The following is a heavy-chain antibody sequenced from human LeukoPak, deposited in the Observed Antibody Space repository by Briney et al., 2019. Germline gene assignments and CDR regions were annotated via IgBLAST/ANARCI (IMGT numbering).Heavy chain of an antibody. CDR2: IDPSDSYT. Sequence: GESLKISCKGSGYSFTGYWITWVRQMPGKGLEWMGRIDPSDSYTNYSPSFQGHVTISADKSISTAYLQWSSLKASDTAIYYCARHYLAATGTNWCDPWGQGTLVTVSS. V-gene: IGHV5-10-1*01. D-gene: IGHD6-13*01. CDR3: ARHYLAATGTNWCDP. CDR1: GYSFTGYW. J-gene: IGHJ5*02.